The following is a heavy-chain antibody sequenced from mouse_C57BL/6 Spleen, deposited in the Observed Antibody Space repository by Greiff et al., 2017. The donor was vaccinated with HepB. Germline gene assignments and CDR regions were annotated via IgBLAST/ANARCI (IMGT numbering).Heavy chain of an antibody. J-gene: IGHJ2*01. V-gene: IGHV1-69*01. D-gene: IGHD1-1*01. Sequence: QVQLQQSGAELVMPGASVKLSCKASGYTFTSYWMHWVKQRPGQGLEWIGEIDPSDSYTNYNQKFKGKSTLTVDKSSSTAYMQLSSLTSEDSAVYYCARVLRDYFDYWGQGTTLTVSS. CDR1: GYTFTSYW. CDR3: ARVLRDYFDY. CDR2: IDPSDSYT.